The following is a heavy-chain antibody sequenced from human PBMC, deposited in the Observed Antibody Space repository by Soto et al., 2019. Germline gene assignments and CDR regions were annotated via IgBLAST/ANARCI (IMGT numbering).Heavy chain of an antibody. Sequence: TGGSLRLSCAASGFTFSSYAMGWVRQGSGKGLEWVAVVSIGGSTHYADSVRGRFTISRDNSKNTLSLQMNSLTAEDTAVYFCAKRRGAGGHFDYWGQGALVTVSS. CDR2: VSIGGST. J-gene: IGHJ4*02. V-gene: IGHV3-23*01. CDR1: GFTFSSYA. D-gene: IGHD2-15*01. CDR3: AKRRGAGGHFDY.